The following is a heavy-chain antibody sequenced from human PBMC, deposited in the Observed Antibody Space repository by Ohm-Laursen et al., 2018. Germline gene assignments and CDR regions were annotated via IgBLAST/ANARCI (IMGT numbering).Heavy chain of an antibody. CDR3: VRGLGYCSSTSCYFRWFDP. CDR2: IYTSGST. V-gene: IGHV4-4*07. Sequence: GTLSLTWSISGGAISSYYWSWIRQPAGKGLEWIGRIYTSGSTNYNPSLKSRVTMSVDTSKNQFSLKLSSVTAADTAVYYCVRGLGYCSSTSCYFRWFDPWGQGTLVTVSS. CDR1: GGAISSYY. D-gene: IGHD2-2*01. J-gene: IGHJ5*02.